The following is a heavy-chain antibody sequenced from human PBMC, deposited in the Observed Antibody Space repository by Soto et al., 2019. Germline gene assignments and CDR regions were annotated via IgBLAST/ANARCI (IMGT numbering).Heavy chain of an antibody. Sequence: EVQLLESGGGLVQPGGSLRLSCAAPGFTFINYAMNWVRQAPGKGLEWVSVISGSGGSTYYADSVKRRFTISRDNSKNTLYLQMNSLRGEDTAVYYCARRSSGWYFDYWGQGNLVTVSS. CDR3: ARRSSGWYFDY. D-gene: IGHD6-19*01. CDR2: ISGSGGST. CDR1: GFTFINYA. J-gene: IGHJ4*02. V-gene: IGHV3-23*01.